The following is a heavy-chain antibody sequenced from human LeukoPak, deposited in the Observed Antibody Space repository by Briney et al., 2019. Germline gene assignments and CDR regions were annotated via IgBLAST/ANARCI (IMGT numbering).Heavy chain of an antibody. CDR2: MNPNSGNT. J-gene: IGHJ6*02. V-gene: IGHV1-8*01. CDR1: GYTFTSYD. CDR3: ARGITYCSSTSCYPQYYYYGMDV. Sequence: GASVKVSCKASGYTFTSYDINWVRQATGQGLEWMGWMNPNSGNTGYAQKFQGRVTMTRNTSISTAYMELSSLRSDDTAVYSCARGITYCSSTSCYPQYYYYGMDVWGQGTTVTVSS. D-gene: IGHD2-2*01.